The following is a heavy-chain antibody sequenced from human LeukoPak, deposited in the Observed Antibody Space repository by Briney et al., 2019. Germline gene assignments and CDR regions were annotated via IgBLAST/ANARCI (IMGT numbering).Heavy chain of an antibody. CDR1: GYTFTDYY. V-gene: IGHV1-2*02. J-gene: IGHJ6*03. Sequence: ASVKVSCKASGYTFTDYYMHWVRQAPGQGLEWMGWINPNSGDTHYAQKFQGRVTMTRDTSISTAYMELSRLRSDDTAVYYCARGGKYSSSWYYYYYYMDVWGKGTTVTVSS. CDR3: ARGGKYSSSWYYYYYYMDV. CDR2: INPNSGDT. D-gene: IGHD6-13*01.